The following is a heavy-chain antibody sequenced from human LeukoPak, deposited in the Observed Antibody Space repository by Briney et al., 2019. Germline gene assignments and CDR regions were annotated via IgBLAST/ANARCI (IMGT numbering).Heavy chain of an antibody. J-gene: IGHJ4*02. V-gene: IGHV3-48*03. CDR2: ISSTGGSR. CDR3: ARRGYRRSDFDY. Sequence: GGSLRLSCAASGFTFSNYDMSWVRQAPGKGLEWVSYISSTGGSRYYADSVKGRFTISRDSAKNSLYLQMNSLTAEDTAVYYCARRGYRRSDFDYWGQGTLVTVSS. CDR1: GFTFSNYD. D-gene: IGHD5-18*01.